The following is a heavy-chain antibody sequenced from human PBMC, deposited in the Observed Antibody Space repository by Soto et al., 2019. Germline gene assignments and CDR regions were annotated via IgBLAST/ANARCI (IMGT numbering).Heavy chain of an antibody. CDR2: ISGSSSYI. Sequence: GGSLRLSCAASGFTFSTYSMDWVRQAPGKGLEWVSSISGSSSYIYYADSVKGRFTISRDNAKNTLYLQMNSLRAEDTAVYYCASDYDWPLFDICGQGTMVTVSS. D-gene: IGHD3-9*01. V-gene: IGHV3-21*04. J-gene: IGHJ3*02. CDR1: GFTFSTYS. CDR3: ASDYDWPLFDI.